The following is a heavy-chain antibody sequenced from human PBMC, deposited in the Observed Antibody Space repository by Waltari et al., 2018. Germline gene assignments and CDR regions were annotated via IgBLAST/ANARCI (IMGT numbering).Heavy chain of an antibody. CDR3: ARGGRFLEWFHTHYYYYGMDV. CDR2: IWYDGSNK. V-gene: IGHV3-33*01. D-gene: IGHD3-3*01. Sequence: QVQLVESGGGVVQPGRSLRLSCAASGFTFSSYGMHWVRQAPGTGLEGVAVIWYDGSNKYYADSVKGRFTISRDNSKNTLYLQMNSLRAEDTAVYYCARGGRFLEWFHTHYYYYGMDVWGQGTTVTVSS. CDR1: GFTFSSYG. J-gene: IGHJ6*02.